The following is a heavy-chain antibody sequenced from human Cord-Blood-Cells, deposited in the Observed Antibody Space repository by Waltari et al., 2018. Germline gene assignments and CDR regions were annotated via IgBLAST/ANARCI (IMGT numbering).Heavy chain of an antibody. D-gene: IGHD3-3*01. J-gene: IGHJ3*02. CDR1: GGSISSSRYY. Sequence: QLQLQASGPGMVKPSEHLSLPCTVSGGSISSSRYYWGWIRQPPGRGLEWIGSIYYSGSTYYNPSLKSRVTISVDTSKNQFALKLSSVTAADTAVYYCARHDPTDYDFWSGYAFDIWGQGTMVTVSS. CDR3: ARHDPTDYDFWSGYAFDI. CDR2: IYYSGST. V-gene: IGHV4-39*01.